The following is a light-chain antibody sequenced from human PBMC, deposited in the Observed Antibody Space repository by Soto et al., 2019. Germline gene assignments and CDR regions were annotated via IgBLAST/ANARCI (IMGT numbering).Light chain of an antibody. V-gene: IGLV1-40*01. J-gene: IGLJ1*01. CDR2: GND. CDR1: SSNIGAPYD. Sequence: QSVLTQPPSVSGAAWQRVTISCTGSSSNIGAPYDVHWYQQLPGTAPKLLIYGNDNRPSGVPDRFSGSKSSTSASLAITGLQAEDEADYYCQSYDSSLSAYVFGTGTKLTVL. CDR3: QSYDSSLSAYV.